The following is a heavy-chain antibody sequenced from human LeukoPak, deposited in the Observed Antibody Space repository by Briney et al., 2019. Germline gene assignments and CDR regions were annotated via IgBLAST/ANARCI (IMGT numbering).Heavy chain of an antibody. CDR3: ARGRSYGFDFGS. J-gene: IGHJ4*02. Sequence: SETLSLTCDVSGVSINTCCYYWTWIRQPPGKGLEWIGYKYYSGSTRYNSSLRSRLTISLDSSKNQFSLRLTSVTAADTAVYYCARGRSYGFDFGSWGPGTLVIVSS. CDR2: KYYSGST. D-gene: IGHD5-18*01. V-gene: IGHV4-61*01. CDR1: GVSINTCCYY.